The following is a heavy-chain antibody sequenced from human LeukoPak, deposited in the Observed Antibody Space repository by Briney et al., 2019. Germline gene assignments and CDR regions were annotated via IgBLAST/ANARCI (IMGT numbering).Heavy chain of an antibody. V-gene: IGHV1-69*04. J-gene: IGHJ4*02. Sequence: GASVKVSCKASGGTFSSYAISWVRQAPGQGLEWMGRIIPILGIANYAQKFQGRVTITADKSTSTAYMELSSLRSEDTAVYYCVQSLNVDVGEHEGFDYWGQGTLVTASS. CDR2: IIPILGIA. CDR3: VQSLNVDVGEHEGFDY. D-gene: IGHD4-17*01. CDR1: GGTFSSYA.